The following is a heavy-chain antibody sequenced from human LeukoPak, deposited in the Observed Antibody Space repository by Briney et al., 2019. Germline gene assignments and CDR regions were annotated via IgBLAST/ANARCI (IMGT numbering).Heavy chain of an antibody. V-gene: IGHV3-48*03. D-gene: IGHD3-16*02. J-gene: IGHJ4*02. CDR1: GFTFSSYE. Sequence: GGSLRLSCAASGFTFSSYEMNWVRQAPGKGLEWVSYISSSGSTIYYADSVKGRFTISRDNAKNSLYLQMNSQRAEDTAVYYCARDPGYDYVCGSYRSFDYWGQGTLVTVSS. CDR3: ARDPGYDYVCGSYRSFDY. CDR2: ISSSGSTI.